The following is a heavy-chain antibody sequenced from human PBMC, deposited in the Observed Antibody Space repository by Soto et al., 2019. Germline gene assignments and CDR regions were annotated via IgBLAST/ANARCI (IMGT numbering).Heavy chain of an antibody. J-gene: IGHJ6*03. CDR3: AREGLAARLADLGTDRHYMDV. V-gene: IGHV4-34*01. Sequence: SETLSLTCAVYGGSFSGYYWSWIRQPPGKGLEWIGEINHSGSTNYNPSLKSRVTISVDTSKNQFSLKLSSVTAADTAVYYCAREGLAARLADLGTDRHYMDVWGKGTTVTVSS. CDR2: INHSGST. D-gene: IGHD6-6*01. CDR1: GGSFSGYY.